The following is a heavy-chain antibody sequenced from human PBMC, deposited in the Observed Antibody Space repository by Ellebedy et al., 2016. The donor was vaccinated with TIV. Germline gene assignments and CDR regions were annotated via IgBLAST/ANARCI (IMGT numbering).Heavy chain of an antibody. D-gene: IGHD2-2*01. Sequence: GESLKISXATSGFTFSDYHMHWVRQAPGRRLEWVSYINKAGGPTYYADSVRGRSTTSRDNAKNSVYLQMNSLRDEDTAVYYCARDAMWSFDNWGQGTLVTVSS. V-gene: IGHV3-48*02. CDR2: INKAGGPT. CDR3: ARDAMWSFDN. CDR1: GFTFSDYH. J-gene: IGHJ5*02.